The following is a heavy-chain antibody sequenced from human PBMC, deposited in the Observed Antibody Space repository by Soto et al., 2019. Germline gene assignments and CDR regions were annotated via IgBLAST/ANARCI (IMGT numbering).Heavy chain of an antibody. CDR1: GFSLSTSGVG. J-gene: IGHJ4*02. Sequence: QITLKESGPTLVKPTQTLTLTCTFSGFSLSTSGVGVGWIRQPPGKALEWLAPIYWDDDKRYSPSLKSRLTITKGTSINQVVLTMTNMDPVDTSTYYCALYRYGEFDYWGQGTLVTVSS. CDR3: ALYRYGEFDY. D-gene: IGHD5-18*01. V-gene: IGHV2-5*02. CDR2: IYWDDDK.